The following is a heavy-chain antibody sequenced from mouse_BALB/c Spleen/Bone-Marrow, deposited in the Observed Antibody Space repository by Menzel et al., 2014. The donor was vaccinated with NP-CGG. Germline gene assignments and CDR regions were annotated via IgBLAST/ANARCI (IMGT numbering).Heavy chain of an antibody. D-gene: IGHD4-1*01. V-gene: IGHV5-12-2*01. CDR1: GFPFSSYT. CDR2: ITNGGGST. J-gene: IGHJ3*01. Sequence: DVQLQESGGGLVQPGGSLKPSCAASGFPFSSYTMSWVRQTPEKRLEWVAFITNGGGSTYYPDTLKGRFTISGDDAKNTLYLQMSSLKSEDTAMYYCATLTGTSYWGQGTLVTVSA. CDR3: ATLTGTSY.